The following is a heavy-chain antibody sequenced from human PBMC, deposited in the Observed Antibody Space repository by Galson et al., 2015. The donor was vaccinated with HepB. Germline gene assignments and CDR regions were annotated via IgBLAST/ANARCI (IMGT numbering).Heavy chain of an antibody. D-gene: IGHD6-13*01. CDR3: ARASSYSSSCYDY. CDR1: GASMSSSNW. CDR2: IYHSGST. V-gene: IGHV4-4*02. Sequence: LSLTCAVSGASMSSSNWWSWVRQPPGKGLEWIGEIYHSGSTNYNPSLKSRVTISVDKSKNQFSLHLSSVTAADTAVYYCARASSYSSSCYDYWGQGTLVTVSS. J-gene: IGHJ4*02.